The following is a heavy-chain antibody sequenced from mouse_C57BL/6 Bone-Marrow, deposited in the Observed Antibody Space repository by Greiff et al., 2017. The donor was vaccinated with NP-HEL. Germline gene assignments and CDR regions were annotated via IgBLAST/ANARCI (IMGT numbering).Heavy chain of an antibody. D-gene: IGHD3-2*02. CDR1: GFTFSSYA. V-gene: IGHV5-4*01. CDR2: ISDGGSYT. CDR3: ARDEDSSGYVDY. J-gene: IGHJ2*01. Sequence: DVHLVESGGGLVKPGGSLKLSCAASGFTFSSYAMSWVRQTPEKRLEWVATISDGGSYTYYPDNVKGRFTISRDNAKNNLYLQMSHLKSEDTAMYYCARDEDSSGYVDYWGQGTTLTVSS.